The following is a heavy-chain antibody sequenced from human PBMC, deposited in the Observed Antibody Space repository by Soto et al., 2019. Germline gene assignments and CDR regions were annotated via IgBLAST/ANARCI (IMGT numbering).Heavy chain of an antibody. CDR3: AKFCLPATAIPYSYGMDV. J-gene: IGHJ6*02. V-gene: IGHV3-23*01. Sequence: PGGSLRLSCAASGFTFSSYAMSWVRQAPGKGLEWVSAISGSGGSTYYADSVKGRFTISRDNSKNTLYLQMNSLRAEDTAVYYCAKFCLPATAIPYSYGMDVWAKGPRSPSP. CDR1: GFTFSSYA. D-gene: IGHD2-2*02. CDR2: ISGSGGST.